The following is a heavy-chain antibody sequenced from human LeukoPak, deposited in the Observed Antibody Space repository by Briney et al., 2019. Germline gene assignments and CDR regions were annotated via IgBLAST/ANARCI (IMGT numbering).Heavy chain of an antibody. J-gene: IGHJ3*02. CDR2: IYYSGST. Sequence: SETLSLTCTVSGGSISSSSYYWGWVRQPPGKGLEWIGSIYYSGSTYYNPSLKSRVTISVDTSKNQFSLKLSSVTAADTAVYYCASAVEQQLGDDAFDIWGQGTMVTVSS. CDR3: ASAVEQQLGDDAFDI. D-gene: IGHD6-13*01. CDR1: GGSISSSSYY. V-gene: IGHV4-39*01.